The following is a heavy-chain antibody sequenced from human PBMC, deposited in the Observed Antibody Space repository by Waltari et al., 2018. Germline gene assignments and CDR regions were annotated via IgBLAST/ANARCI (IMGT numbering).Heavy chain of an antibody. Sequence: EVQLVESGGGLVQPGGSLRLSCAASGFTFSSYGMSWVRQAPGKGLEWGSGISGSGGSTYYADSVKGRFTISRDNSKNTLYLQMNSLRAEDTAVYYCAKDHDFTIYYFDYWGQGTLVTVSS. CDR2: ISGSGGST. CDR1: GFTFSSYG. V-gene: IGHV3-23*04. CDR3: AKDHDFTIYYFDY. J-gene: IGHJ4*02. D-gene: IGHD2-21*02.